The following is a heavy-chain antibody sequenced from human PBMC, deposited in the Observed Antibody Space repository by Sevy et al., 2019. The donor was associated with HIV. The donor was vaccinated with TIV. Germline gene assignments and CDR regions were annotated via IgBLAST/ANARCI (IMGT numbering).Heavy chain of an antibody. Sequence: GGSLRLSCVASGINFKTYKINWVRQTPGKGLEWVSPISFSGNYIYYADFAKGRFTISRDNARNSLYVQMVSLTAEDTAVYYCATSSGWALDYWGQGTLVTVSS. CDR3: ATSSGWALDY. CDR2: ISFSGNYI. J-gene: IGHJ4*02. CDR1: GINFKTYK. V-gene: IGHV3-21*01. D-gene: IGHD6-19*01.